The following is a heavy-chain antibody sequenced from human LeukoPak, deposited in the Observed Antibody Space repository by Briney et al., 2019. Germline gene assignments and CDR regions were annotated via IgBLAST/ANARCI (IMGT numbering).Heavy chain of an antibody. J-gene: IGHJ6*03. Sequence: GGSLRLSCAASGFTFSSYWMSWVRQAPGKGLEWVANIKQGGSEIHYVDSVKGRFTISRDNAKNSLYLQMNSLRAEDTAVYYCARGFGNYYYYYYMDVWDKGTTVTVSS. CDR3: ARGFGNYYYYYYMDV. CDR2: IKQGGSEI. CDR1: GFTFSSYW. V-gene: IGHV3-7*01. D-gene: IGHD3-10*01.